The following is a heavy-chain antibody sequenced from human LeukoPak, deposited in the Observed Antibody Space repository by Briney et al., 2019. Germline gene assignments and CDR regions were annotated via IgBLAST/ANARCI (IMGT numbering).Heavy chain of an antibody. CDR1: GGSFSGYY. CDR3: ARGPYSSIWWIDY. J-gene: IGHJ4*02. D-gene: IGHD6-13*01. Sequence: SETLSLTCAVYGGSFSGYYWSWIRQPPGKGLEWIGEINHSGSTNYNPSLKSRVTISVDTSKNQFSLKLSSVTAADTAVYYRARGPYSSIWWIDYWGQGTLVTVSS. V-gene: IGHV4-34*01. CDR2: INHSGST.